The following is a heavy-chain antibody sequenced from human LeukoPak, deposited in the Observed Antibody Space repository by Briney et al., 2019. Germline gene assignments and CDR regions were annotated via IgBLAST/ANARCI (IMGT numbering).Heavy chain of an antibody. J-gene: IGHJ4*02. V-gene: IGHV3-7*01. D-gene: IGHD3-3*01. CDR1: GFIFTGYF. Sequence: PGGSLRLSCAASGFIFTGYFMSWVRQAPGKGLEWVASIKHDGSEEYYVDSVRGRFTISRDNTKNLLYLQMSSLRAEDTAVYYCATDRGWRTSGYYLYYFEYWGQGTLVTFSS. CDR3: ATDRGWRTSGYYLYYFEY. CDR2: IKHDGSEE.